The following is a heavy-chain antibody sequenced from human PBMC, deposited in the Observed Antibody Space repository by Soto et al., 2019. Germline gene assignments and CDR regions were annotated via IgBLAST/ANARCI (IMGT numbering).Heavy chain of an antibody. Sequence: GGSLRLSCAASGFTFSSYSMNWVRQAPGKGLEWVSSISSSSSYIYYADSVKGRFTISRDNAKNSLYLQMNSLRAEDTAVYYCARDSGTGSYSSGWSGYYYYYMDVWGKGTTVTVSS. V-gene: IGHV3-21*01. J-gene: IGHJ6*03. CDR1: GFTFSSYS. CDR3: ARDSGTGSYSSGWSGYYYYYMDV. D-gene: IGHD6-19*01. CDR2: ISSSSSYI.